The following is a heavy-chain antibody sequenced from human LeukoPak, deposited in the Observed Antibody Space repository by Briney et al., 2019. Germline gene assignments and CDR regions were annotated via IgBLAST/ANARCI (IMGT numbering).Heavy chain of an antibody. Sequence: SVKVSCKASGGTFSSYAISWVRQAPGQGLEWMGRIIPIFGTANYAQKFQGRVTITTDESTSTAYMELSSLRSEDTAVYYCARDNYYDGSGYFDYWGQGTLVTVSS. CDR2: IIPIFGTA. J-gene: IGHJ4*02. V-gene: IGHV1-69*05. CDR3: ARDNYYDGSGYFDY. CDR1: GGTFSSYA. D-gene: IGHD3-22*01.